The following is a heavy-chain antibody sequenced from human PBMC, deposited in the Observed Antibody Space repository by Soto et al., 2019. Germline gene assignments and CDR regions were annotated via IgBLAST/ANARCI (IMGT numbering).Heavy chain of an antibody. J-gene: IGHJ4*02. CDR2: IYYSGNT. D-gene: IGHD2-2*03. V-gene: IGHV4-61*03. CDR1: GGSISSGDYY. Sequence: TSETLCLTCTVAGGSISSGDYYWSWIRQPPGKGLEWIGYIYYSGNTKYSPSLKSRVTMSVDTSKNHFSLKLISVTTADTAVYFCAREGNLGRWIQPLDSWGQGTLVTVSS. CDR3: AREGNLGRWIQPLDS.